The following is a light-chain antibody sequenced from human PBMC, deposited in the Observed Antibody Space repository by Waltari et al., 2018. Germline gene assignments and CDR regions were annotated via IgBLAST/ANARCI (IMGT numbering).Light chain of an antibody. CDR3: QQYYTYPWT. J-gene: IGKJ1*01. CDR1: QVISSY. CDR2: AVS. Sequence: DIQLTQSPSFVSASVGDTVTITCRASQVISSYLAWYQQRPGKAPKLLIYAVSTLTSGVPSRFSGSGSGTDFTLTISSLQPEDFATYYCQQYYTYPWTFGHGTRVEIK. V-gene: IGKV1-9*01.